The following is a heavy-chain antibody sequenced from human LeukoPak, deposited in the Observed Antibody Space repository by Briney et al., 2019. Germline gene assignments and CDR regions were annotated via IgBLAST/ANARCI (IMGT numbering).Heavy chain of an antibody. D-gene: IGHD3-16*01. CDR3: AKDSLADIDY. CDR2: IRHDGSIK. CDR1: GFIVSTYG. J-gene: IGHJ4*02. Sequence: PGESLRLFCAASGFIVSTYGMYWVRQAPGKGLEWVAFIRHDGSIKNYADSVKGRSTISRDNSKNTLYLQMNSLRAEDTAVYYCAKDSLADIDYWGQGTLVTVSS. V-gene: IGHV3-30*02.